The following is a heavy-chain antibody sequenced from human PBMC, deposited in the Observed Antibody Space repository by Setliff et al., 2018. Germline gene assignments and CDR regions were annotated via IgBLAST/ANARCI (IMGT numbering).Heavy chain of an antibody. CDR1: GGSISTTDYY. CDR3: ARYDSSGYSENYYFDY. Sequence: SETLSLTCTVSGGSISTTDYYWGWIRQPPGKGLEWIGCVYHSGNTYYSPSLKSRVTMFVDTSKNQFSLMLYSVTAADTAIYYCARYDSSGYSENYYFDYWGQGTLVTVSS. CDR2: VYHSGNT. V-gene: IGHV4-39*07. D-gene: IGHD3-22*01. J-gene: IGHJ4*02.